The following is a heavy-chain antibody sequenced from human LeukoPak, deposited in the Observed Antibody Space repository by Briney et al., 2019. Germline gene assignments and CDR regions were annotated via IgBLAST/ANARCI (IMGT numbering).Heavy chain of an antibody. D-gene: IGHD6-19*01. V-gene: IGHV3-33*01. J-gene: IGHJ3*02. CDR2: IWYDGSNK. CDR3: ARAVAGTGDAFDI. Sequence: PGGSLRLSCAASGFTFSSYGMHWVRQAPGKGLEWVAVIWYDGSNKYYADSVKGRFTISRDNSKNTLYLQMNSLRAGDTAVYYCARAVAGTGDAFDIWGQGTMVTVSS. CDR1: GFTFSSYG.